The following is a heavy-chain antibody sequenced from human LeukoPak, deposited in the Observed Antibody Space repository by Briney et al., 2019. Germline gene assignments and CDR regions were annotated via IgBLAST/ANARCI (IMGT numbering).Heavy chain of an antibody. CDR1: GFTVDSNY. CDR3: ARGQDDRSGTFDY. V-gene: IGHV3-53*01. D-gene: IGHD3-22*01. Sequence: QAGGSLRLSCAASGFTVDSNYLSWVRQAPGKGLEWVSTIYTGGNTYYAASVKGRFTISRDFSKNTVFLHMNSLRAEDTAMYYCARGQDDRSGTFDYWGQGILVTVSS. J-gene: IGHJ4*02. CDR2: IYTGGNT.